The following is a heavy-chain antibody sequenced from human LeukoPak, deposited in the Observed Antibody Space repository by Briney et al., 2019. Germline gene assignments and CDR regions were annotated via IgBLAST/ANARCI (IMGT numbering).Heavy chain of an antibody. D-gene: IGHD3-22*01. V-gene: IGHV3-7*01. Sequence: PGGSLRLSCAASGFTFSGYWMSWVRQAPGKGLEWVANIRQDGSDKYYVDSVKGRFTISRDNAKNSLYLQMNSLRAEDTAVYYCARAYYYDSSGYFDAFDIWGQGTMVTVSS. CDR2: IRQDGSDK. J-gene: IGHJ3*02. CDR1: GFTFSGYW. CDR3: ARAYYYDSSGYFDAFDI.